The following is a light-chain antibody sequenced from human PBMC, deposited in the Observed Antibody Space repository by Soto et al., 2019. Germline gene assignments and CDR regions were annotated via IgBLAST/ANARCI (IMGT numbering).Light chain of an antibody. CDR1: SSDVGGYNY. CDR3: SSFAGSITFV. J-gene: IGLJ1*01. V-gene: IGLV2-8*01. CDR2: EVS. Sequence: QSVLTQPPSASGSPGRSVTISCTGTSSDVGGYNYVSWYQQHPGKAPKLMIYEVSKRPSGVPDRFSGSKSGNTASLTVSGLQAEDEADYYCSSFAGSITFVFGTGTKLTVL.